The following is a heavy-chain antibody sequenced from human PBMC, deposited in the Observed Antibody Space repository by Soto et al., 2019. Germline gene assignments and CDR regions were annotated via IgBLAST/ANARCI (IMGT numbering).Heavy chain of an antibody. D-gene: IGHD1-26*01. J-gene: IGHJ4*02. CDR2: IGPSGDIT. Sequence: EVQVLESGGDLVQPGGSLRLSCAASGFTFSTYAMSWVRQAPGKGLEWVSAIGPSGDITYYADSVKGRFTISRDNSKNTLFLQMSSLRAEDTAVYYCVAISRYSGWSGDYWSQGTLVTVSS. CDR1: GFTFSTYA. CDR3: VAISRYSGWSGDY. V-gene: IGHV3-23*01.